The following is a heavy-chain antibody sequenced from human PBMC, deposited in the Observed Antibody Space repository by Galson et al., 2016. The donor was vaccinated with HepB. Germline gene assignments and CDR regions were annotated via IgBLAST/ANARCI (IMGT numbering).Heavy chain of an antibody. J-gene: IGHJ4*02. CDR3: AREMDIAAAAIFDY. D-gene: IGHD6-13*01. V-gene: IGHV3-33*01. Sequence: SLRLXCAASGXXFSXXXMHXXXQAXXKGLXXVAXIWYDGSNKYYADXVKGRFTISRDNSKNTLYLQMNSLRAEDTAVFYCAREMDIAAAAIFDYWGQGXXVTV. CDR2: IWYDGSNK. CDR1: GXXFSXXX.